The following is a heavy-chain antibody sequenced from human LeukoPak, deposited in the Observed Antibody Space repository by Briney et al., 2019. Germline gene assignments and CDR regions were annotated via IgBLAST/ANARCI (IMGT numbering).Heavy chain of an antibody. V-gene: IGHV4-34*01. CDR3: ARGRRYYYDSSGQSPNFDY. CDR1: GGSFSGYY. Sequence: PSETLSLTCAVYGGSFSGYYWSWIRQPPGKGLEWIGEINHSGSTNYNPSLKSRVTISVDTSKNQFSLKLSSVTAADTAVYYCARGRRYYYDSSGQSPNFDYWGQGTLVTVSS. CDR2: INHSGST. J-gene: IGHJ4*02. D-gene: IGHD3-22*01.